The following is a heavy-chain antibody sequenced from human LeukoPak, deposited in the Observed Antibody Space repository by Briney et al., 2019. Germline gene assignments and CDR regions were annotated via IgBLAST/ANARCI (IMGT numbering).Heavy chain of an antibody. CDR2: ISYDGSNK. CDR1: GFTFSSYA. D-gene: IGHD6-13*01. V-gene: IGHV3-30-3*01. J-gene: IGHJ6*02. Sequence: GRSLRLSCAASGFTFSSYAMHWVRQAPGKGLEWVAVISYDGSNKYYADSVKGRFTISRDNSKNTLYLQMNSPRAEGTAVYYCARDYYKQQLDNYYYGMDVWGQGTTVTVSS. CDR3: ARDYYKQQLDNYYYGMDV.